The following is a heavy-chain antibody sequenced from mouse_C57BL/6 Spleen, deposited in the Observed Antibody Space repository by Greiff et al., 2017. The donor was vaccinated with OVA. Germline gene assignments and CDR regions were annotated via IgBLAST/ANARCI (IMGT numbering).Heavy chain of an antibody. CDR3: AKDDGSLYWYFDV. CDR1: GFTFSDYG. Sequence: EVMLVESGGGLVKPGGSLKLSCAASGFTFSDYGMHWVRQAPEKGLEWVAYISSGSSTIYYADTVKGRFTISRDNAKNTLFLQMTSLRSEDTAMYYCAKDDGSLYWYFDVWGTGTTVTVSS. D-gene: IGHD2-3*01. CDR2: ISSGSSTI. J-gene: IGHJ1*03. V-gene: IGHV5-17*01.